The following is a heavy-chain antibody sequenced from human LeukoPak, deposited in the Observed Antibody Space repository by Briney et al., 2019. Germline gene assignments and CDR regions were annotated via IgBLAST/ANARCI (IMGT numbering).Heavy chain of an antibody. CDR3: ARDLSASWYSLAY. D-gene: IGHD6-13*01. Sequence: GGSLRLSCAVSGLTFDDYGMSWVRQAPGKGPEWVSGINWDGESTGYGDSVQGRFIISRDSAENALYLQMNGLRAEDTAVYYCARDLSASWYSLAYWGRGTPVTVSS. V-gene: IGHV3-20*04. CDR2: INWDGEST. J-gene: IGHJ4*02. CDR1: GLTFDDYG.